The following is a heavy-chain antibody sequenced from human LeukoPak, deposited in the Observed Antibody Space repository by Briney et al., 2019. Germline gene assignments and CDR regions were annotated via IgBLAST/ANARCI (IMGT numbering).Heavy chain of an antibody. Sequence: GGSLRLSCAASASGLSPLNYAMHWVRQAPGAGLEWVAHIRYDGITKWYADSVQGRFTISGDNSKNTLYLQMNSLRAEDTAVYYCAKDLDGYGSFDIWGLGTMVTVSS. CDR3: AKDLDGYGSFDI. CDR1: ASGLSPLNYA. V-gene: IGHV3-30*02. J-gene: IGHJ3*02. D-gene: IGHD5-24*01. CDR2: IRYDGITK.